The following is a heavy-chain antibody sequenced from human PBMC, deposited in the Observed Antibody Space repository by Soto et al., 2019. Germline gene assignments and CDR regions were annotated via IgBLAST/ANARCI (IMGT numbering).Heavy chain of an antibody. Sequence: SETLSLTCTVSGGSVSSGSYYWSWIRQPPGKGLEWIGYIYYSGSTNYNPSLKSRVTISVDTSKNQFSLKLSSVTAADTAVYYCARGSRIAARPVDYWGQGTLVTVSS. CDR1: GGSVSSGSYY. CDR2: IYYSGST. V-gene: IGHV4-61*01. J-gene: IGHJ4*02. D-gene: IGHD6-6*01. CDR3: ARGSRIAARPVDY.